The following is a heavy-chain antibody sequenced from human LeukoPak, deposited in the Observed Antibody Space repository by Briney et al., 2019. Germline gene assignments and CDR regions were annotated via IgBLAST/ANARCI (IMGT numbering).Heavy chain of an antibody. Sequence: GGSLRLSCAASGFTFSSYWMHWVRQAPGKGLVWVSRINIDGSSTSYADSLKGRFPISRDNSKNTLYLQMNSLRAEDTAVYYCARRSGPQDYWGQGTLVTVSS. CDR1: GFTFSSYW. J-gene: IGHJ4*02. CDR2: INIDGSST. V-gene: IGHV3-74*01. CDR3: ARRSGPQDY. D-gene: IGHD3-10*01.